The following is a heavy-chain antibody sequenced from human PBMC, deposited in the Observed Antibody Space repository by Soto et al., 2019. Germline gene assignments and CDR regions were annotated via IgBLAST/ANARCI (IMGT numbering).Heavy chain of an antibody. J-gene: IGHJ4*02. CDR1: GGSISSSNW. CDR2: IYHSGST. CDR3: ARDGGLNYYDSSGYYDY. Sequence: QVQLQESGPGLVKPSGTLSLTCAVSGGSISSSNWWSWVRQPPGKGLEWIGGIYHSGSTNYNPSLKSRVTISVNKSKNQFSLKLSSVTAADTAVYYCARDGGLNYYDSSGYYDYWGQGTLVTVSS. D-gene: IGHD3-22*01. V-gene: IGHV4-4*02.